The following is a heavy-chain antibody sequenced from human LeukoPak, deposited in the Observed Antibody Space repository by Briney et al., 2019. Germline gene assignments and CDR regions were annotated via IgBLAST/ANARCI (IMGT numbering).Heavy chain of an antibody. J-gene: IGHJ4*02. V-gene: IGHV3-66*01. Sequence: GGSLRLSCAASGVTFSSNYMSRGRQAPGQGLEWVSVIYSSGSTYYADSVKGRFTISRDNSKNTLYLQMNSLRVEDTAVYYCARWGSLNVDYWGQGTLVTVSS. D-gene: IGHD3-16*01. CDR1: GVTFSSNY. CDR2: IYSSGST. CDR3: ARWGSLNVDY.